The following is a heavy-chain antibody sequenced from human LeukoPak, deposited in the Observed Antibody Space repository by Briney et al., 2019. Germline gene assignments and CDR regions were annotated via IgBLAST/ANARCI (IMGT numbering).Heavy chain of an antibody. CDR2: ISSSSSTI. V-gene: IGHV3-48*01. D-gene: IGHD5-12*01. Sequence: GGSLRLSCAASGFTFSSYSMNWVRQAPGKGLEWVSYISSSSSTIYYADSVKGRFTIARDNAKNSLYLQMNSLRAEDTAVYYCASGAEGYVFDPWGQGTLVTVSS. CDR1: GFTFSSYS. CDR3: ASGAEGYVFDP. J-gene: IGHJ5*02.